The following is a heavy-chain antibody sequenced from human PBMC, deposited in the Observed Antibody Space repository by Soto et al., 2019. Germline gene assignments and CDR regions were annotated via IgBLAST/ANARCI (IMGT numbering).Heavy chain of an antibody. V-gene: IGHV3-11*06. CDR3: ARSAVVTGAFDI. CDR2: ISSSSSYT. J-gene: IGHJ3*02. D-gene: IGHD2-15*01. CDR1: GFTFSDYY. Sequence: QVQLVESGGGLVKPGGSLRLSCAASGFTFSDYYMSWIRQAPGKGLEWVSYISSSSSYTNYADSVKGRFTISRDNAKNSLYLQVNSLRAEDTAVYYCARSAVVTGAFDIWGQGTMVTVSS.